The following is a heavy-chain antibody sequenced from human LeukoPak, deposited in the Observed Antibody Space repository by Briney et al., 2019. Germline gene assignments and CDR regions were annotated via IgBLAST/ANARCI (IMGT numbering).Heavy chain of an antibody. Sequence: PGGSLRLSCAAAGFTCSSEGMQCVRQAPGGGLKWGSYISSSSTTIYYADSVKGRFTISRDNAKNSLYLQMNRLRDEDTAVYYCAREEYSAYDNWGQGTLVTVSS. J-gene: IGHJ4*02. V-gene: IGHV3-48*02. CDR2: ISSSSTTI. CDR1: GFTCSSEG. CDR3: AREEYSAYDN. D-gene: IGHD5-12*01.